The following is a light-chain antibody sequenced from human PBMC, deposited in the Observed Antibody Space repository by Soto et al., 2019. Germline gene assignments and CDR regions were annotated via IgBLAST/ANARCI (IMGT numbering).Light chain of an antibody. V-gene: IGKV1-33*01. Sequence: DIQMTQSQSSLSASVGDRVTITCQASQDISNYLNWYQQKPGKAPKLLIYDASNLEPGVQSRFSGSGSGTDFTFTISTLHSEDIATYYYQQYDNLPITFGGGTKVEIK. CDR1: QDISNY. CDR2: DAS. CDR3: QQYDNLPIT. J-gene: IGKJ4*01.